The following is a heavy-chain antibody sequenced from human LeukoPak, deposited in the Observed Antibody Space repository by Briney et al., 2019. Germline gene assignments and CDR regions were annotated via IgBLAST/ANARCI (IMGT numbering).Heavy chain of an antibody. D-gene: IGHD1-26*01. CDR3: AKVGVRFDWYFDL. V-gene: IGHV3-23*01. CDR2: ISGSGGST. Sequence: GGSLRLSCAASGFTFSGYAMSWVRQAPGKGLEWVSAISGSGGSTYYADSVKGRFTISRDNSKNTLYLQMNSLRAEDTAVYYCAKVGVRFDWYFDLWGRGTLVTVSS. CDR1: GFTFSGYA. J-gene: IGHJ2*01.